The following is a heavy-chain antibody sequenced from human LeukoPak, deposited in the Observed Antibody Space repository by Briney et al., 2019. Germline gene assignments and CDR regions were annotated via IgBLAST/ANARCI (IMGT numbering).Heavy chain of an antibody. CDR2: ISWNSGSI. CDR1: GFTFDDYA. V-gene: IGHV3-9*03. Sequence: PGGSLRLSCAASGFTFDDYAMHWVRQAPGKGLEWVSGISWNSGSIGYADSVKGRFTISRDNAKNSLYLQMNSLRAEDMALYYCAKGGIAVAGQAFPLDYWGQGTLVTVSS. D-gene: IGHD6-19*01. J-gene: IGHJ4*02. CDR3: AKGGIAVAGQAFPLDY.